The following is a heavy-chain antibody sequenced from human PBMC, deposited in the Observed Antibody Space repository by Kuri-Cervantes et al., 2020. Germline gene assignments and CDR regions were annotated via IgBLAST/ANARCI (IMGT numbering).Heavy chain of an antibody. Sequence: GESLKISCVASGSTFSNYGMHWLRQAPGKGLEWVALIRYDGSKKDYADPVKGRFSISRDNSKNTLYLQLNSLRPEDTAVYYCAEDATYCSTSSCSEAGWFDPWGQGTLVTVSS. CDR2: IRYDGSKK. D-gene: IGHD2-2*01. J-gene: IGHJ5*02. CDR1: GSTFSNYG. CDR3: AEDATYCSTSSCSEAGWFDP. V-gene: IGHV3-30*02.